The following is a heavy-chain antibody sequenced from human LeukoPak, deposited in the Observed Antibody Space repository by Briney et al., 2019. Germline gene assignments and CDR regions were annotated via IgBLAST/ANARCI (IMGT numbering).Heavy chain of an antibody. J-gene: IGHJ4*02. D-gene: IGHD5-12*01. V-gene: IGHV3-30*02. Sequence: DSVKGRFTISRDNSKNTLYLQMNSLRAEDTAVYYCAKDLVVATAPFDYWGQGTLVTASS. CDR3: AKDLVVATAPFDY.